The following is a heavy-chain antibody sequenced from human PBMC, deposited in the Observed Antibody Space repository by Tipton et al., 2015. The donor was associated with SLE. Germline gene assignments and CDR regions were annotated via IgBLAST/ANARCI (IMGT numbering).Heavy chain of an antibody. CDR3: ARGYQLPLGPYYYYYMDV. CDR2: IYYSGST. Sequence: TLSLTCTVTGGSINIYYWNWIRQSLGKGLEWIGYIYYSGSTYYNPSLKSRVTISVDTSKNQFSLRLNSVTAADTAVYYCARGYQLPLGPYYYYYMDVWGKGTTVTVSS. CDR1: GGSINIYY. V-gene: IGHV4-59*01. J-gene: IGHJ6*03. D-gene: IGHD2-2*01.